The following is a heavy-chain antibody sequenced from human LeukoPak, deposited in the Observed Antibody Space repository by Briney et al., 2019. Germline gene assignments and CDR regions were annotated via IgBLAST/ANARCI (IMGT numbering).Heavy chain of an antibody. CDR1: GGPISSSSYY. CDR2: IYYSGST. J-gene: IGHJ4*02. D-gene: IGHD3-16*01. Sequence: SETLSLTCTVTGGPISSSSYYWGCIRHPPGKGLEWIGSIYYSGSTYYNPSLKSRVTISVDTSKNQFSLKLSSVTAADTAVYYCARDSHYDYVWGSPAWGQGTLVTVSS. V-gene: IGHV4-39*07. CDR3: ARDSHYDYVWGSPA.